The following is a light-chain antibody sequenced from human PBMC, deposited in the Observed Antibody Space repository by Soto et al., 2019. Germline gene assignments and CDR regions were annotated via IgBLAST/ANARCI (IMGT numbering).Light chain of an antibody. CDR2: SNN. CDR3: AAWDDSLNGYV. CDR1: SSNIGRNT. J-gene: IGLJ1*01. Sequence: SVLTQPPSASGTPGQRVTISCSGSSSNIGRNTINWYQQFPGMAPKLLIYSNNQRPSGVPDRFSGSKSGTSASLAISGLESEDEADYFCAAWDDSLNGYVFGAGTKVTVL. V-gene: IGLV1-44*01.